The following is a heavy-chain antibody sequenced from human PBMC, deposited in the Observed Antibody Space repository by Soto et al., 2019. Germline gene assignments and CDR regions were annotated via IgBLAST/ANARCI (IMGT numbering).Heavy chain of an antibody. Sequence: PSETLSLTCTVSGGSISSGGYFWSWVRQDPGEGLELLGYIYYSGYTYYNPSLKSRLTMSMDTSKNQFSLKLGSVTAADTAVYYCARGSSPHYGMDVWGQGTTVTVSS. J-gene: IGHJ6*02. V-gene: IGHV4-31*03. D-gene: IGHD6-6*01. CDR1: GGSISSGGYF. CDR2: IYYSGYT. CDR3: ARGSSPHYGMDV.